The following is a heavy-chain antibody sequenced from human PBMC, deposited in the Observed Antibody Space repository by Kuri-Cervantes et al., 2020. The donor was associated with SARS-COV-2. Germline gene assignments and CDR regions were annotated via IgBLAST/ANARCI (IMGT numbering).Heavy chain of an antibody. V-gene: IGHV4-34*01. J-gene: IGHJ6*02. Sequence: SQTLSLTCAVYGGSFSGYYWSWIRQPPGKGLEWIGEINHSGSTNYNPSLKSRVTISVDTSKNQFSLKLSSVTAADTAVYYCARGPYGMDVWGQGTTVTVSS. CDR3: ARGPYGMDV. CDR2: INHSGST. CDR1: GGSFSGYY.